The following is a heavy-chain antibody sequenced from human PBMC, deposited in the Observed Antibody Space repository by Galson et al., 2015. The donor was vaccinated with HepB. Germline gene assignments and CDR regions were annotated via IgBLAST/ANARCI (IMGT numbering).Heavy chain of an antibody. V-gene: IGHV4-59*01. Sequence: TLSLTCTVSGGSISSYYWSWIRQPLGKGLEWIGYIYYSGSTNYNPSLKSRVTISVDTSKNQFSLKLSSVTAADTAVYYCAREAVAGHDAFEIWGQGTMVTVSS. D-gene: IGHD6-19*01. CDR1: GGSISSYY. CDR2: IYYSGST. CDR3: AREAVAGHDAFEI. J-gene: IGHJ3*02.